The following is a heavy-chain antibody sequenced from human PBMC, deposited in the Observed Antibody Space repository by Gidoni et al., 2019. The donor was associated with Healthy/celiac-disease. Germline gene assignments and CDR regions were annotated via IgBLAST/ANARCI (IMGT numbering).Heavy chain of an antibody. D-gene: IGHD4-17*01. CDR2: ISGSGGST. Sequence: EVQLLESGGGLVQPGGSLRLSCAASGFTFSSYAMGWVRQAPGKGLEWVSAISGSGGSTYYADSVKGRFTISRDNSKNTLYLQMNSLRAEDTAVYYCAKGPIYGNAFDYWGQGTLVTVSS. CDR3: AKGPIYGNAFDY. V-gene: IGHV3-23*01. J-gene: IGHJ4*02. CDR1: GFTFSSYA.